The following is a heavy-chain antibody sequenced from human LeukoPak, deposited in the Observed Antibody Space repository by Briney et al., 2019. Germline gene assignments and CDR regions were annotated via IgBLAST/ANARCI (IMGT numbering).Heavy chain of an antibody. CDR1: GGTFSSYA. J-gene: IGHJ4*02. D-gene: IGHD2-21*01. Sequence: SVKVSCKASGGTFSSYAISWVQQAPGQGLEWMGGIIPIFGTANYAQKFQGRVTITADESTSTAYMELSSLRSEDTAVYYCAREAPYCGGDCYSHFDYWGQGTLVTVSS. CDR2: IIPIFGTA. CDR3: AREAPYCGGDCYSHFDY. V-gene: IGHV1-69*01.